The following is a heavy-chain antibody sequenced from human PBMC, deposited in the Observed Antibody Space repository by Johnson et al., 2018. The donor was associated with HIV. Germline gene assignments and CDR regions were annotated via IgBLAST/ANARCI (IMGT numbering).Heavy chain of an antibody. V-gene: IGHV3-23*04. J-gene: IGHJ3*02. CDR2: IRGSGDST. D-gene: IGHD1-26*01. CDR1: GFTFSNYG. CDR3: AKGRWELLAGAFDI. Sequence: VQLVESGGGVVQPGGSLRLSCAASGFTFSNYGIHWVRQAPGKGLEWVSAIRGSGDSTYYADSVKGRFTISRDNSKNTLYVQMNSLRAEDTAAYYCAKGRWELLAGAFDIWGQGTTVTVSS.